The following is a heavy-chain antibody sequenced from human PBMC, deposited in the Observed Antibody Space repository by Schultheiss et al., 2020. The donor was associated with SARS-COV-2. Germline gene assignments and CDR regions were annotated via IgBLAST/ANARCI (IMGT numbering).Heavy chain of an antibody. V-gene: IGHV4-61*01. CDR3: ARVDLETALVGGLDV. CDR2: IYYSGST. J-gene: IGHJ6*02. CDR1: GGSVSSGSYY. Sequence: SETLSLTCTVSGGSVSSGSYYWSWIRQPPGRGLEWIGHIYYSGSTNYNPSLKSRVTISVDTSKNQFSLKLRSVTAADTAVYFCARVDLETALVGGLDVWGQGSTVTVSS. D-gene: IGHD5-18*01.